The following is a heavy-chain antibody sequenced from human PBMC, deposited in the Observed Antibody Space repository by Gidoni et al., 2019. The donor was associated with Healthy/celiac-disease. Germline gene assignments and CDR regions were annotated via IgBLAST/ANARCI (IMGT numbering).Heavy chain of an antibody. CDR3: ASPAAAAALEPFDY. CDR1: GFTFSSYG. J-gene: IGHJ4*02. Sequence: QVQLVESGGGVVQPGRSLRLSCAAPGFTFSSYGMPWVRLAPGKGLDWVAVIWYDGSNKNYADSVKGRFPISRDNSKNTLYLQMNSLRAEDTAVYYCASPAAAAALEPFDYWGQGTLVTVSS. V-gene: IGHV3-33*01. D-gene: IGHD6-13*01. CDR2: IWYDGSNK.